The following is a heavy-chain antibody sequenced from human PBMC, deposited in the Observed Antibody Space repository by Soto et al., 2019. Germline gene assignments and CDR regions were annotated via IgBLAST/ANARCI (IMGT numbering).Heavy chain of an antibody. Sequence: SETLSLTCTVSGGSISSSSYYWGWIRQPPGKGLEWIGSIYYGGSTYYNPSLKSRVTISVDTSKNQFSLKLSSVTAADTAVYYCARLRYSSGWHGGYYYYGMDVWGQGTTVTVSS. J-gene: IGHJ6*02. D-gene: IGHD6-19*01. CDR2: IYYGGST. V-gene: IGHV4-39*01. CDR3: ARLRYSSGWHGGYYYYGMDV. CDR1: GGSISSSSYY.